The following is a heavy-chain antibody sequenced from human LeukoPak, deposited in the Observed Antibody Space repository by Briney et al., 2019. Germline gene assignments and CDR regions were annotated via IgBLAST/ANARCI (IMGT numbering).Heavy chain of an antibody. CDR3: ARDSAEVVVAATHWFDP. CDR2: IIPIFGTA. V-gene: IGHV1-69*06. D-gene: IGHD2-15*01. CDR1: GYTFTSYA. J-gene: IGHJ5*02. Sequence: GASAKVSCKASGYTFTSYAMNWVRQAPGQGLEWMGGIIPIFGTANYAQKFQGRVTITADKSTSTAYMELSSLRSEDTAVYYCARDSAEVVVAATHWFDPWGQGTLVTVSS.